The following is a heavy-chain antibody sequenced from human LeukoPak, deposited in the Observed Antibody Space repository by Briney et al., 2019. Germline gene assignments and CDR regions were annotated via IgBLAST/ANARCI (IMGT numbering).Heavy chain of an antibody. D-gene: IGHD2-2*01. CDR2: INPNSGGT. CDR1: GYTFTGYY. V-gene: IGHV1-2*02. Sequence: GASVKVSCKASGYTFTGYYMHWVRQAPGQGLEWMGWINPNSGGTNYAQKFQGRVTMTRDTSISTAYMELSRLRSDDTAVYYCARDDCSSTSCYRPSTRGAKGPDYWGQGTLVTVSS. CDR3: ARDDCSSTSCYRPSTRGAKGPDY. J-gene: IGHJ4*02.